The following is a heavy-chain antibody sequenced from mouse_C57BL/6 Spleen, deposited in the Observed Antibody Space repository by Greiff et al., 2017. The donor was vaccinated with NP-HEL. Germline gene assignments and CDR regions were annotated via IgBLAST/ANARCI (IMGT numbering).Heavy chain of an antibody. V-gene: IGHV5-4*01. J-gene: IGHJ1*03. CDR1: GFTFSSYA. CDR3: ARDTGTTVVPNWYVDV. CDR2: ISDGGSYT. D-gene: IGHD1-1*01. Sequence: EVKVVESGGGLVKPGGSLKLSCAASGFTFSSYAMSWVRQTPEKRLEWVATISDGGSYTYYPDNVKGRFTISRDNAKNNLYLQMSHLKSEDTAMYYCARDTGTTVVPNWYVDVWGTGTTVNVSS.